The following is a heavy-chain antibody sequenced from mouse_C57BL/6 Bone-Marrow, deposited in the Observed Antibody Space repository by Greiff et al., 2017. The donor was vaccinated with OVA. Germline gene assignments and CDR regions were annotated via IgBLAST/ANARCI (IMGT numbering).Heavy chain of an antibody. V-gene: IGHV5-9-1*02. J-gene: IGHJ2*01. CDR1: GFTFSSYA. Sequence: EVKLQESGEGLVKPGGSLKLSCAASGFTFSSYAMSWVRQTPEKRLEWVAYISSGGDYIYYADTVKGRFTISRDNARNTLYLQMSSLKSEDTAMYYCTREGFHYFDYWGQGTTLTVSS. D-gene: IGHD3-3*01. CDR2: ISSGGDYI. CDR3: TREGFHYFDY.